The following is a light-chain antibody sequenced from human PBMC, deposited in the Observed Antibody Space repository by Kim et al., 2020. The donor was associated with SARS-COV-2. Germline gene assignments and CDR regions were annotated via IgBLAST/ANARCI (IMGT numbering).Light chain of an antibody. CDR1: QSISSW. CDR2: KAS. V-gene: IGKV1-5*03. CDR3: QPFNSYPVT. Sequence: DIQMTQSPSTLSASVGDRVTITCRASQSISSWLAWYQQKPGKAPKLLISKASSLESGVPSRFSGSGSGTEFTLTISSLQPDDFATYFCQPFNSYPVTFGGGTTVEI. J-gene: IGKJ4*01.